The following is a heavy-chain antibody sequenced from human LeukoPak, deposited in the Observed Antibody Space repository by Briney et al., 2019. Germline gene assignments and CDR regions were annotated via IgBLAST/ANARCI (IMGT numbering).Heavy chain of an antibody. D-gene: IGHD2-21*02. CDR1: GFTFSNYW. Sequence: GGSLRLSCAASGFTFSNYWMHWVRQGPGKGLVWVSRIRSDGTSTSYADSVKGRFTISRDNAKNTLYLQMSSLRAEDTAVYYCARGGDPVKYYAEHFQYWGRAPWSPSPQ. J-gene: IGHJ1*01. CDR3: ARGGDPVKYYAEHFQY. CDR2: IRSDGTST. V-gene: IGHV3-74*01.